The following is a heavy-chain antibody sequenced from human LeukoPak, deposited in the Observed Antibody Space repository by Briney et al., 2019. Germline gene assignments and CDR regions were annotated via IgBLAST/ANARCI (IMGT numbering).Heavy chain of an antibody. Sequence: SETLSLTCTVSGGSISSYYWSWIRQPPGKGLEWIGYIYYRGGTNYNPSLKSRVTISVDTSKNQFSLKLSSVTAADTAVYYCARGYYDFWSGLDYWGQGTLVTVSS. V-gene: IGHV4-59*01. CDR3: ARGYYDFWSGLDY. J-gene: IGHJ4*02. CDR1: GGSISSYY. D-gene: IGHD3-3*01. CDR2: IYYRGGT.